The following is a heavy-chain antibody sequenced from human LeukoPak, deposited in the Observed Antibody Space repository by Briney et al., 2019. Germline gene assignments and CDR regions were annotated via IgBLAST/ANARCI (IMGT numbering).Heavy chain of an antibody. J-gene: IGHJ4*02. CDR1: GYTFTGYY. D-gene: IGHD6-19*01. CDR3: ARGSIAVAGTFDY. Sequence: ASVKVSCKASGYTFTGYYMHWVRQAPGQGLEWMGWINPNSGGTNYAQKFQGRVTITRDTSISTAYMELSRLRSDDTAVYYCARGSIAVAGTFDYWGQGTLVTVSS. V-gene: IGHV1-2*02. CDR2: INPNSGGT.